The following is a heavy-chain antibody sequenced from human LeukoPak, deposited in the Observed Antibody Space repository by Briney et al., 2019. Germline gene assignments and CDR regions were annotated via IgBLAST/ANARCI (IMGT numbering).Heavy chain of an antibody. V-gene: IGHV4-59*12. Sequence: PSETLSLTCTVSGGSISSYYWSWIRQPPGKGLEWIGYIYYSGSTNYNPSLKSRVTISVDTSKNQFSLKLSSVTAADTAVYYCARADYYGSRFVENYYYYGMDVWGQGTTVTVSS. D-gene: IGHD3-10*01. J-gene: IGHJ6*02. CDR2: IYYSGST. CDR1: GGSISSYY. CDR3: ARADYYGSRFVENYYYYGMDV.